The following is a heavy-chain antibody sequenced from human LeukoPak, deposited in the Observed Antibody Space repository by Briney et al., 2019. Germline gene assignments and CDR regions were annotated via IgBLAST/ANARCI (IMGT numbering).Heavy chain of an antibody. D-gene: IGHD3-22*01. CDR3: ARGEYYDRSAYCFD. J-gene: IGHJ4*02. CDR2: INPNSGGT. CDR1: GYTFTGYY. V-gene: IGHV1-2*02. Sequence: GASVKVSFKASGYTFTGYYMQWVRQAPGQGLEWMGWINPNSGGTNYVQRFQGRVTMTRDTSISTAYMELSRLRSDDTAVYYCARGEYYDRSAYCFDWGQGTLVTVSS.